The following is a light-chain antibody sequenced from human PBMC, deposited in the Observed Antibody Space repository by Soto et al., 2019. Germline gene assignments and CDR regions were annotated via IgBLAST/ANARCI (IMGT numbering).Light chain of an antibody. CDR1: QSVSSY. CDR2: DAS. V-gene: IGKV3-11*01. J-gene: IGKJ4*01. Sequence: EIVLTQSSATLSLFPGERATLSCRASQSVSSYLAWYQQKPGQAPRLLIYDASNRATDIPARFSGSGSGADFTLTISSLEPADFAVYYCQQRSNWPLTFGGGTKVEIK. CDR3: QQRSNWPLT.